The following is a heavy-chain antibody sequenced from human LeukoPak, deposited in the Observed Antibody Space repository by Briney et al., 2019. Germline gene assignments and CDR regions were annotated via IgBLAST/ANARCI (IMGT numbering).Heavy chain of an antibody. CDR2: IYPGDSDT. D-gene: IGHD4-23*01. CDR3: ARPDDYGGKPAAFDI. V-gene: IGHV5-51*01. CDR1: GYSFTSYW. J-gene: IGHJ3*02. Sequence: GESLKISCKCSGYSFTSYWIGWVRQMPGKGLEWMGIIYPGDSDTRYSPSFQGQVTISADKSISTAYLQWSSLKASDTAMYYCARPDDYGGKPAAFDIWGQGTMVTVSS.